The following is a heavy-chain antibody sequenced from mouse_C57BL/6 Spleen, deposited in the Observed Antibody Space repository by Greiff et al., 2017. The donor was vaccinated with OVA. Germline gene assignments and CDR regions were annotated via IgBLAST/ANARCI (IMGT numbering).Heavy chain of an antibody. CDR1: GYTFTDYY. CDR3: ARDYYGSRYAMDY. D-gene: IGHD1-1*01. V-gene: IGHV1-26*01. CDR2: INPNNGGT. J-gene: IGHJ4*01. Sequence: VQLQQSGPELVKPGASVKISCKASGYTFTDYYMNWVKQSHGKSLEWIGDINPNNGGTSYNQKFKGKATLTVDKSSSTAYMELRSLTSEDSAVYYCARDYYGSRYAMDYWGQGTSVTVSS.